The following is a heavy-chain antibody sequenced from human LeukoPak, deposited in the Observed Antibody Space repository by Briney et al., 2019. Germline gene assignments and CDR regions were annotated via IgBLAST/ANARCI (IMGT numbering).Heavy chain of an antibody. CDR1: GFPFTFA. V-gene: IGHV3-23*01. CDR2: VSGSGADT. D-gene: IGHD6-6*01. CDR3: AKQSTARSLGE. J-gene: IGHJ4*02. Sequence: GGSLRLSCVASGFPFTFAMSWVRQAPGKGLEWVSTVSGSGADTYYADSVRGRFTISRDNSWNMLFLQMNSLRTEDTAVYYCAKQSTARSLGEGGQGTLVTVSS.